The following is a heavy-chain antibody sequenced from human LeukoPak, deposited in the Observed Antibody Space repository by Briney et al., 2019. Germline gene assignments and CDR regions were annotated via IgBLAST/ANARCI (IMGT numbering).Heavy chain of an antibody. J-gene: IGHJ6*03. CDR2: IIPIFGTA. D-gene: IGHD1-26*01. V-gene: IGHV1-69*13. CDR3: ASHIVGAAPYYYYYMDV. Sequence: VKVSCKASGGTFSSYAISWVRQAPGQGLEWMGGIIPIFGTANYAQKFQGRVTITTDESTSTAYMELSSLRSEDTAVYYCASHIVGAAPYYYYYMDVWGKGTTVTVSS. CDR1: GGTFSSYA.